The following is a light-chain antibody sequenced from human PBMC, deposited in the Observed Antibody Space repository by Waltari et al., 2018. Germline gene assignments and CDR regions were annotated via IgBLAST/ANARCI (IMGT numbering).Light chain of an antibody. CDR1: SSDVGAYGY. CDR2: DVN. Sequence: QSALTQPGSVSGSPGQSITISCTGTSSDVGAYGYVSWYQQKPDKAPKLLIFDVNNRALGVSNRLSGSKSGNTASLTISGLQAEDESDYYCCSFTARGTWIFGGGTRLTVV. V-gene: IGLV2-14*03. J-gene: IGLJ2*01. CDR3: CSFTARGTWI.